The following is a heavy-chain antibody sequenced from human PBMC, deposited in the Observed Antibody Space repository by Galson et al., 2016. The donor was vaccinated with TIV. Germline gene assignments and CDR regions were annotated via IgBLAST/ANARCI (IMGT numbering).Heavy chain of an antibody. CDR3: ARERRHCGDNCYLSYYFGMDV. D-gene: IGHD2-21*01. CDR1: GFSVSDNY. V-gene: IGHV3-66*03. J-gene: IGHJ6*02. Sequence: LRLFCAASGFSVSDNYLNWVRQAPGKGLGWVSIFSNRDYTKYGDSVKGRFTISRDNSKNTVYLHMSRLRAEDTAVYYCARERRHCGDNCYLSYYFGMDVWGQGTTVTVSS. CDR2: FSNRDYT.